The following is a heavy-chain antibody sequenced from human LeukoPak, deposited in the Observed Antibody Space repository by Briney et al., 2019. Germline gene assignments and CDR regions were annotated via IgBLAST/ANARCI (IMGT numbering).Heavy chain of an antibody. Sequence: RRSLRLSCAASGFTFSSYGMHWVRQAPGKGLEWVAVISYDGSNKYYADSVKGRFTISRDNSKNTLYLQMNSLRAEDTAVYYCAKERDMVRGVIITSTFDYWGQGTLVTVSS. J-gene: IGHJ4*02. CDR1: GFTFSSYG. CDR2: ISYDGSNK. CDR3: AKERDMVRGVIITSTFDY. V-gene: IGHV3-30*18. D-gene: IGHD3-10*01.